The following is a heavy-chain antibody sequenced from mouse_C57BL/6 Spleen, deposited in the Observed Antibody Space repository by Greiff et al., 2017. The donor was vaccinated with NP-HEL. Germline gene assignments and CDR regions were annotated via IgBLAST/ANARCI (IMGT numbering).Heavy chain of an antibody. D-gene: IGHD1-1*01. CDR2: IYPGSGNT. J-gene: IGHJ4*01. CDR3: AREGDYYGSRFYAMDY. Sequence: QVQLQQSGAELVRPGASVKLSCKASGYTFTDYYINWVKQRPGQGLEWIARIYPGSGNTYYNEKFKGKATLTAEKSSSTAYMQLSSLTSAASAVSFCAREGDYYGSRFYAMDYWGQGTSVTVSS. CDR1: GYTFTDYY. V-gene: IGHV1-76*01.